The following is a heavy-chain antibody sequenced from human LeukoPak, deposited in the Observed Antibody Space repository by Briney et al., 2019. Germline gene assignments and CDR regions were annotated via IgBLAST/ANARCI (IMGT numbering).Heavy chain of an antibody. D-gene: IGHD3-10*01. J-gene: IGHJ6*03. CDR3: ARGTERLWSRELLFSYYYMDV. CDR2: ISSSSSYI. CDR1: GFTFSSYS. V-gene: IGHV3-21*01. Sequence: GGSLRLSCAASGFTFSSYSMNWVRQAPGKGLEWVSSISSSSSYIYYADSVKGRFTISRDNAKNSLYLQMNSLRAEDTAVYYCARGTERLWSRELLFSYYYMDVWGKGTTVTVSS.